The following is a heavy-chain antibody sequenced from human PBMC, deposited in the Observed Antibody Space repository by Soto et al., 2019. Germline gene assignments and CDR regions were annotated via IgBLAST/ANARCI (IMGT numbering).Heavy chain of an antibody. J-gene: IGHJ4*02. V-gene: IGHV3-23*01. CDR3: ALTWEVAANEDDC. D-gene: IGHD2-15*01. Sequence: GGSLRLSCAASGFSFSKYAMSWVRQAPGKGLEWVSAISGSGGSTYYADSVKGRFTVSRDNSKNTLYLQMNSLRAEDTAVYYCALTWEVAANEDDCWGRGTLVTVSS. CDR1: GFSFSKYA. CDR2: ISGSGGST.